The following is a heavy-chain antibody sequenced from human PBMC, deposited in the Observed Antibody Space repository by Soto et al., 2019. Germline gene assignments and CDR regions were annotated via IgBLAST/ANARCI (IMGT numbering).Heavy chain of an antibody. Sequence: QVQLQESGPGLLQPSQTLSLTCTVSGAAISKGDYYWSWIRQPPGKGLEWIGYIYYSGSTYYNPSLKSRLTISVDTSKNQLSLKLSSVTAADTAVYYCARAFDDSSGYYGGLGYWGQGTLVTVSS. V-gene: IGHV4-30-4*01. D-gene: IGHD3-22*01. CDR3: ARAFDDSSGYYGGLGY. J-gene: IGHJ4*02. CDR1: GAAISKGDYY. CDR2: IYYSGST.